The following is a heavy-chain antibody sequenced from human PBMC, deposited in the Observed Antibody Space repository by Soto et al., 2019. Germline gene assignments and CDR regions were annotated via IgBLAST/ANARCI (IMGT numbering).Heavy chain of an antibody. J-gene: IGHJ4*02. CDR3: ARDQNGSPYFDY. CDR1: GGSITSYY. CDR2: GFHSGIT. Sequence: PSETLSLTCTISGGSITSYYWSWIRQPPGKGLEWIGYGFHSGITGYNPSLKSRVTISVDASKNLFSLKLISVTAADTAVYYCARDQNGSPYFDYWGQGTLVTVSS. D-gene: IGHD1-26*01. V-gene: IGHV4-59*01.